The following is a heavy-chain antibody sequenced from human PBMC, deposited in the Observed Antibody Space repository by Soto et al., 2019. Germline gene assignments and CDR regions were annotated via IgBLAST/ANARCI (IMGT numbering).Heavy chain of an antibody. V-gene: IGHV4-31*03. D-gene: IGHD6-19*01. CDR1: GGSIRSGGYY. Sequence: SETLSLTCTVSGGSIRSGGYYWSWIRQHPGTGLEWIGNIFYSGSTYYNPSLKSRVTISVDTSKNQFSLNLSSVTAADTAVYYCARPRAVTGRGQFDYWGQGTLVTVSS. CDR3: ARPRAVTGRGQFDY. CDR2: IFYSGST. J-gene: IGHJ4*02.